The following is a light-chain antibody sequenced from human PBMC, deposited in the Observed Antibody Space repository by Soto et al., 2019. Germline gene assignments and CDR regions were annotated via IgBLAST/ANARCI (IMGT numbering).Light chain of an antibody. Sequence: DIQMTQSPSTLSGSVGDRVTITCRASQTISSWLAWYQQKPGKAPTLLIYKASTLKSGVPSRFSGSGSGTEFTLTISSLQPDDFATYYCQHYNSYSEAFGQGTKVDLK. CDR2: KAS. J-gene: IGKJ1*01. CDR1: QTISSW. V-gene: IGKV1-5*03. CDR3: QHYNSYSEA.